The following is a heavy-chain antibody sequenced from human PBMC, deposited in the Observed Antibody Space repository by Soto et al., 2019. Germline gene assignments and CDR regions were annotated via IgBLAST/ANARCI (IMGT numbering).Heavy chain of an antibody. D-gene: IGHD6-13*01. CDR3: AKAQRYSNNWPLAPLYYFDY. CDR2: ISGGGDTT. V-gene: IGHV3-23*01. CDR1: GFTFSSYA. J-gene: IGHJ4*02. Sequence: HPGGSLRLSCAASGFTFSSYAMTWVRQAPGKGLEWVSGISGGGDTTYYADSVKGRFTISRDSSKNTVYLQMNSLRAEDTALYYCAKAQRYSNNWPLAPLYYFDYWGQGTLVTVSS.